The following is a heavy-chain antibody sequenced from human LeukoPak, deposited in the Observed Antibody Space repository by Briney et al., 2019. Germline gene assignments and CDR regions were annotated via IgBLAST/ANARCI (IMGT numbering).Heavy chain of an antibody. Sequence: ASVKVSCKASGYTFTSYGISWVRQAPGQGLEWMGRISAYNGNTNYAQKLQGRVTMTTDTSTSTAYMELRSLRSDDTAVYYCAATYYYDSSGYRILVYWGQGTLVTVSS. J-gene: IGHJ4*02. CDR3: AATYYYDSSGYRILVY. D-gene: IGHD3-22*01. CDR1: GYTFTSYG. V-gene: IGHV1-18*01. CDR2: ISAYNGNT.